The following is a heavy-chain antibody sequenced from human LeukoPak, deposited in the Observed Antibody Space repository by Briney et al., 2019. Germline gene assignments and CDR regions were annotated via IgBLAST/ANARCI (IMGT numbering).Heavy chain of an antibody. CDR1: GFTFSSYG. V-gene: IGHV3-33*01. CDR2: IWYDGSNK. CDR3: ARRGSGFGERLIDY. Sequence: PGRSLRLSRAASGFTFSSYGMHWVRQAPGKGLEWVAVIWYDGSNKYYADSVKGRFTISRDNSKNTLYLQMNSLRAEDTAVYYCARRGSGFGERLIDYWGQGTLVTVSS. J-gene: IGHJ4*02. D-gene: IGHD3-10*01.